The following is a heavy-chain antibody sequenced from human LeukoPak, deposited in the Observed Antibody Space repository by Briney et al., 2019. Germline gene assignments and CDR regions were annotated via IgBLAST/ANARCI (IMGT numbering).Heavy chain of an antibody. J-gene: IGHJ4*02. V-gene: IGHV3-21*01. CDR1: GFTFSSYS. CDR3: ARGNSGAFDY. Sequence: GGSLRLSCAASGFTFSSYSMNWVRQAPGKGLEWVSSISSSGSYIYYADSVKGRFTISRDNAKNSLYLQMNSLRAEDTAVYYCARGNSGAFDYWGQGTLVTVSS. D-gene: IGHD1-26*01. CDR2: ISSSGSYI.